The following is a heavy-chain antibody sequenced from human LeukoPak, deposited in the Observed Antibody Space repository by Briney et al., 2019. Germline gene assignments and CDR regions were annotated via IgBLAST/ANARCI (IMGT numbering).Heavy chain of an antibody. CDR1: GLTTSSY. D-gene: IGHD4-23*01. J-gene: IGHJ4*02. V-gene: IGHV3-66*04. CDR3: ARPPYGGVDY. CDR2: IYSGGSI. Sequence: GGSLRLSCAASGLTTSSYMSWVRQAPGKGLEWVSVIYSGGSIYYADSVKGRFTISRDKSKNTLYLQMNSLRAEDTAVYYCARPPYGGVDYWGQGTLVTISS.